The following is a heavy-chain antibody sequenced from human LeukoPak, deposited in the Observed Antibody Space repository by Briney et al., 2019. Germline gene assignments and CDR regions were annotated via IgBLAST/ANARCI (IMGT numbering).Heavy chain of an antibody. CDR3: AKGHYSSSWYEADY. Sequence: GGSLRLSCAASGFTFSSYSMNWVRQAPGKGLEWVSYISSSSSTIYYADSVKGRFTISRDNSKNTLYLQMNSLRAEDTAVYYCAKGHYSSSWYEADYWGQGTLVTVSS. CDR1: GFTFSSYS. CDR2: ISSSSSTI. V-gene: IGHV3-48*01. J-gene: IGHJ4*02. D-gene: IGHD6-13*01.